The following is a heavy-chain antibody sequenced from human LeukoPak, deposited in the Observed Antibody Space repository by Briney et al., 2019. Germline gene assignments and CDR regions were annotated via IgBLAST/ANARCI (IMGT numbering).Heavy chain of an antibody. J-gene: IGHJ4*02. V-gene: IGHV3-53*01. Sequence: GGSLRLSCAASGFTFSNYAMSWVRQAPGKGLEWVSFIYSGGNTYYADSVKGRFTISRDNSKNTVHLQMNSLRAEDTAMYYCARRAGDYSHPYDYWGQGTLVTVSS. CDR3: ARRAGDYSHPYDY. CDR2: IYSGGNT. D-gene: IGHD3-22*01. CDR1: GFTFSNYA.